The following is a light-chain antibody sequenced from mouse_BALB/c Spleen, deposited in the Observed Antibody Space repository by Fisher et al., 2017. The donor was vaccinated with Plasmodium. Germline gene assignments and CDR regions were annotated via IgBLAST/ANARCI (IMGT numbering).Light chain of an antibody. Sequence: DIVMTQSPATLSVTPGDSVSLSCRASQTVNNNLHWYQQRSHESPRLLINYASQSISGIPSRFSGSGSGSDFTLSINSVEPEDVGVYYCQNGHSFPLTFGAGTKLELK. CDR1: QTVNNN. V-gene: IGKV5-39*01. CDR3: QNGHSFPLT. CDR2: YAS. J-gene: IGKJ5*01.